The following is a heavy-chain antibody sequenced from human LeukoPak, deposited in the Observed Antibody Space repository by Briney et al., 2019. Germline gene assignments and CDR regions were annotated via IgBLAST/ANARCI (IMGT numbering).Heavy chain of an antibody. J-gene: IGHJ6*03. D-gene: IGHD1-26*01. V-gene: IGHV3-48*04. CDR2: ISSSSGTI. Sequence: GGSLRLSCAASGLTFSSYGMTWVRQAPGKGLERVSYISSSSGTIYYADSVKGRFTISRDNAKNSLYLQMDSLGPEDTAVYYCARDPYSGNYGTYYYYYMDVWGKGTTVTISS. CDR1: GLTFSSYG. CDR3: ARDPYSGNYGTYYYYYMDV.